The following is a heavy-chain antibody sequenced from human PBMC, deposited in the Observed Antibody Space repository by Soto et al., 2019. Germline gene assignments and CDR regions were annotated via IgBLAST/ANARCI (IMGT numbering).Heavy chain of an antibody. CDR1: GGSVSSGSYY. CDR3: ARDRDSSSYYYYYYGMDV. CDR2: IYYSGST. J-gene: IGHJ6*02. V-gene: IGHV4-61*01. D-gene: IGHD6-6*01. Sequence: SETLSLTCTVSGGSVSSGSYYWGWIRQPPGKGLEWIGYIYYSGSTNYNPSLKSRVTISVDTSKNQFSLKLSSVTAADTAVYYCARDRDSSSYYYYYYGMDVWGQGTTVTVSS.